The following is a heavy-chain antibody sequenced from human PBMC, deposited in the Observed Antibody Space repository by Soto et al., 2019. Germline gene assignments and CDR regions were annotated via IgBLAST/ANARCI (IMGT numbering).Heavy chain of an antibody. CDR3: ARAYSSSSGGTLGWFDP. J-gene: IGHJ5*02. D-gene: IGHD6-6*01. CDR2: SNPNSGGT. V-gene: IGHV1-2*04. CDR1: GYTFTGYY. Sequence: ASVKVSCKASGYTFTGYYMHWVRQAPGQGIEWMGWSNPNSGGTNYAQKFQGCVTMTRDTSISTAYMELSRLRSDDTAVYYCARAYSSSSGGTLGWFDPWGQGTLVTVSS.